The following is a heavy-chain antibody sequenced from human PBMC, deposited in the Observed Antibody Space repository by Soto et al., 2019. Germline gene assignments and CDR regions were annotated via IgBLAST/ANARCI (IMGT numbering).Heavy chain of an antibody. CDR3: ARCGGITIFGLFITPYGMDV. CDR1: GYTFTGYY. CDR2: INPNSGGT. Sequence: ASVKVSCKASGYTFTGYYMHWVRQAPGQGLEWMGWINPNSGGTNYAQKFQGRVTMTRDTSISTAYMELSRLRSDDTAVYYFARCGGITIFGLFITPYGMDVWGQGTTVTVSS. V-gene: IGHV1-2*02. J-gene: IGHJ6*02. D-gene: IGHD3-3*01.